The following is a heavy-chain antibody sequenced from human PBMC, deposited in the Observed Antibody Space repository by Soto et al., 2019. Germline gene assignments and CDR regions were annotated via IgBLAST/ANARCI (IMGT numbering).Heavy chain of an antibody. V-gene: IGHV4-34*01. CDR2: INHTGST. CDR3: ARDKITGLFDY. D-gene: IGHD2-8*02. Sequence: QVQLQQWGAGLLKPSETLSLTCAVYGGSFSGYSWTWIRQPPGTGLEWIGEINHTGSTNYNPSLNSRVTISVDTSKNQFSLKRTSVTAADTAVYYCARDKITGLFDYWGQGTLVTVSS. J-gene: IGHJ4*02. CDR1: GGSFSGYS.